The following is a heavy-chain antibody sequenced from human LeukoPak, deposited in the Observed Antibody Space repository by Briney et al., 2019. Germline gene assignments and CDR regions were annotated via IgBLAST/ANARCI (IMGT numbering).Heavy chain of an antibody. D-gene: IGHD3-10*01. Sequence: GASVKVSCKASGYTFTGYYMHWVRQAPGQGLEWVGWISLNSGDTSYAQSFQGRVTLTRDTSISTAYMELSRLRSDDTAVYYCARAPGASPFDYWGQGTLVTVSS. V-gene: IGHV1-2*02. J-gene: IGHJ4*02. CDR3: ARAPGASPFDY. CDR1: GYTFTGYY. CDR2: ISLNSGDT.